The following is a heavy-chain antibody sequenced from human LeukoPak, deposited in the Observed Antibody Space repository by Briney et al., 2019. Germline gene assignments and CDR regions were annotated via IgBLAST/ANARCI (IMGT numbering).Heavy chain of an antibody. D-gene: IGHD2-15*01. CDR1: GGSFSGYY. J-gene: IGHJ4*02. CDR2: ISHSGST. CDR3: ARYYCSGGGCYSLADY. Sequence: PSETLSLTCAVYGGSFSGYYWSWIRQPPGKGLEWIGEISHSGSTNYNPSLKSRVTISVDTSKNQFSLKLSSVTAADTAVYYCARYYCSGGGCYSLADYWGQGNLVTVSS. V-gene: IGHV4-34*01.